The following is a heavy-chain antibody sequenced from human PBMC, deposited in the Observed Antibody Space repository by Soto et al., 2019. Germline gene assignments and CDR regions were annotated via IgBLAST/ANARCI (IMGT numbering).Heavy chain of an antibody. J-gene: IGHJ5*02. V-gene: IGHV2-26*01. CDR3: AQTEYGGRSRTPAGWFDA. CDR1: GFSLSNAGMG. CDR2: IFSNDER. D-gene: IGHD2-15*01. Sequence: QVTLKESGPVLVKPTETLTLTCTVSGFSLSNAGMGVSWIRQPPGKALEWLAHIFSNDERRFSTSLKNRLTISKDPFNSQVVLIMTNVDPVDTATYSCAQTEYGGRSRTPAGWFDAWGQGTLVTVSS.